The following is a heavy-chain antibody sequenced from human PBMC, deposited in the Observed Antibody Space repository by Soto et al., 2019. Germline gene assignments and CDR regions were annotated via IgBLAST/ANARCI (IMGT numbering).Heavy chain of an antibody. Sequence: GGSLRLSCAASGFTFSSYAMSWVRQAPGKGLEWVAAIRGSGGSTYYADSVKGRFTISRDNAKNSLYLQMNSLREEDTAVYYCASLDTSFAREAHWGQGPLVTVSS. CDR1: GFTFSSYA. CDR2: IRGSGGST. D-gene: IGHD5-18*01. V-gene: IGHV3-23*01. J-gene: IGHJ4*02. CDR3: ASLDTSFAREAH.